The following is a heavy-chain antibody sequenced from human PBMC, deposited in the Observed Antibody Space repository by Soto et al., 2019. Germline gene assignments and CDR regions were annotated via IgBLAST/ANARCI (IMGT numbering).Heavy chain of an antibody. D-gene: IGHD2-21*01. CDR2: IFPTGSA. J-gene: IGHJ4*02. CDR3: ARHIAVSGTRGFDH. CDR1: GGSITSSW. Sequence: QVQLQESGPGLMKPSGTLSLTCAVSGGSITSSWGSWVRQPPGMGLEWIAAIFPTGSANYTPSLMGPLTISMDKSRNHLSLNLNSVTAADTAVYYCARHIAVSGTRGFDHWGQGTLVTVSS. V-gene: IGHV4-4*02.